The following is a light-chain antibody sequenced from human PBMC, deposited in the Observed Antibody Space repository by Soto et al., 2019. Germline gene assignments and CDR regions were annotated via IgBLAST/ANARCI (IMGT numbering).Light chain of an antibody. CDR1: SSDVGSYNY. CDR2: DVS. J-gene: IGLJ2*01. Sequence: QSALTQPRSVSGSPGESVTISCSGTSSDVGSYNYVSWYQQYPGKAPKVMIYDVSERPSEVPVRFSGSKSGNTASLTISGLQAEDEAKYFCCSYSGSDSLLFGGGTKVTVL. CDR3: CSYSGSDSLL. V-gene: IGLV2-11*01.